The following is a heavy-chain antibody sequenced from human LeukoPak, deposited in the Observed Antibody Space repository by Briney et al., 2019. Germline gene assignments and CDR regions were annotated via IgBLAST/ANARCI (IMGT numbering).Heavy chain of an antibody. CDR1: GYTFTGYY. J-gene: IGHJ3*02. CDR3: ASAGDAFDI. CDR2: MNPNSGNT. Sequence: ASVKVSCTASGYTFTGYYMHWVRQATGQGLEWMGWMNPNSGNTGYAQKFQGRVTMTRNTSISTAYMELSSLRSEDTAVYYCASAGDAFDIWGQGTMVTVSS. D-gene: IGHD1-26*01. V-gene: IGHV1-8*02.